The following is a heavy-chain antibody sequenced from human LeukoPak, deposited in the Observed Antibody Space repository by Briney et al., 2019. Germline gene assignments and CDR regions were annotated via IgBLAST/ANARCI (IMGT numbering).Heavy chain of an antibody. V-gene: IGHV3-20*04. Sequence: GGSLRLSCAASGFTFDDYGMSWVRQAPGKGLEWVSGINWNGGSTGYADSVKGRFTISRDNAKNSLYLQMNSLRAEDTALYYCAKDNYYDSRDQGFFDYWGQGTLVTVSS. CDR3: AKDNYYDSRDQGFFDY. CDR2: INWNGGST. CDR1: GFTFDDYG. J-gene: IGHJ4*02. D-gene: IGHD3-22*01.